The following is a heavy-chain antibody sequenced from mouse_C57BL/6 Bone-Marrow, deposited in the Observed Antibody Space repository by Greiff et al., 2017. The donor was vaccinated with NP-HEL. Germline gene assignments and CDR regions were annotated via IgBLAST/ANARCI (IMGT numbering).Heavy chain of an antibody. Sequence: QVQLQQPGAELVKPGASVKLSCKASGYTFTSYWMPWVKQRPGQGLEWIGMIHPNSGSTNYNEKFKSKAPLTVAKSSSTAYMQLSRLTSEDSAVYYCAGAIITPPAWFAYWGQGTLVTVSA. CDR2: IHPNSGST. J-gene: IGHJ3*01. D-gene: IGHD1-1*01. CDR1: GYTFTSYW. V-gene: IGHV1-64*01. CDR3: AGAIITPPAWFAY.